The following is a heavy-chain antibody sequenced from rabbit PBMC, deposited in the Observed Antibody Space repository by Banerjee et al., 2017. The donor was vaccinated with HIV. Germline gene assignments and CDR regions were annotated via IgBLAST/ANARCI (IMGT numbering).Heavy chain of an antibody. CDR2: IDAGSGGTT. V-gene: IGHV1S45*01. J-gene: IGHJ6*01. Sequence: QEQLEESGGDLVKPEGSLTLTCTASGFSFSSGAWISWVRQAPGKGLEWIGIIDAGSGGTTYYASWAKGRFTISKTSSTTVTLQMTSLTAADTATYFCARGGVGTTYPYGGMDLWGQGTLVTVS. CDR1: GFSFSSGAW. D-gene: IGHD8-1*01. CDR3: ARGGVGTTYPYGGMDL.